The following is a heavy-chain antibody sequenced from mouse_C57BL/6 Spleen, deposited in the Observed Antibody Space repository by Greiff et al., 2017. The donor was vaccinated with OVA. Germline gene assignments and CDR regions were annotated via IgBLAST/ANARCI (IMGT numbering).Heavy chain of an antibody. CDR3: ARSPTAQSTPWFAY. V-gene: IGHV1-69*01. CDR2: IDPSDSYT. Sequence: QVQLQQPGAELVMPGASVKLSCKASGYTFTSYWMHWVKQRPGQGLEWIGEIDPSDSYTNYNQKFKGKSTLTVDKSSSTAYMQLSSLTSEASAVYDCARSPTAQSTPWFAYWGQGTLVTVSA. D-gene: IGHD3-2*02. CDR1: GYTFTSYW. J-gene: IGHJ3*01.